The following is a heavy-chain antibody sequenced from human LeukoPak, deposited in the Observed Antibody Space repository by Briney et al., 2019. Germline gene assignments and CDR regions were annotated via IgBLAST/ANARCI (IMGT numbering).Heavy chain of an antibody. CDR2: IYASGSS. D-gene: IGHD3-10*01. CDR1: SDSIISYY. Sequence: SETLSLTCTVSSDSIISYYWSWIRQPPGKGLEWIGYIYASGSSNYNPSLKSRVTISVDTSKNQFSLKLSSVTAADTAVYYCARAPHYYGSGSPFDYWGQGTLVTVSS. J-gene: IGHJ4*02. CDR3: ARAPHYYGSGSPFDY. V-gene: IGHV4-59*01.